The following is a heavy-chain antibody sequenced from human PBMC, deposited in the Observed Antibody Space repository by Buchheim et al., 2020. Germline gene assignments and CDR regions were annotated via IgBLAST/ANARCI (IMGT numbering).Heavy chain of an antibody. V-gene: IGHV5-51*01. Sequence: EVQLVQSGAEVKKPGESLKISCRTSGYSFTNYWIGWVRQMPGKGLEWMGVIYPGDSDTRYSPVFQGQVTISADESISTAYLQWSSLRASDSAIYYCARPRTGTTWYFDLWGRGTL. J-gene: IGHJ2*01. CDR2: IYPGDSDT. D-gene: IGHD1-7*01. CDR3: ARPRTGTTWYFDL. CDR1: GYSFTNYW.